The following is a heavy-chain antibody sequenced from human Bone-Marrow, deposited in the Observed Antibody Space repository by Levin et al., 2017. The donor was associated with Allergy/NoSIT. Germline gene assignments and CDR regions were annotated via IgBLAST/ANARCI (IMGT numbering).Heavy chain of an antibody. J-gene: IGHJ3*02. V-gene: IGHV1-2*06. CDR2: INPNSCVP. CDR1: GYAFTGYY. CDR3: ARELGGENGAYDI. Sequence: ASVKVSCKASGSVSGYAFTGYYFHWVRQAPGQGLEWLGRINPNSCVPEYPPKFQGRVTVTRDTSISTTYMELTSLTSGDTALYYFARELGGENGAYDIWGQGTMVIVAS. D-gene: IGHD3-16*01.